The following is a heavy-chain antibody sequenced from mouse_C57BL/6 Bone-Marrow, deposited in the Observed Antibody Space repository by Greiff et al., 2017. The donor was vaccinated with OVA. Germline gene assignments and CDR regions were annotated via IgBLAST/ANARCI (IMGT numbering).Heavy chain of an antibody. CDR1: GFSLTSYG. CDR2: IWSGGST. J-gene: IGHJ1*03. Sequence: VQLVESGPGLVQPSQSLSITCTVSGFSLTSYGVHWVRQSPGKGLEWLGVIWSGGSTDYNAAFISRLSISKDNSKSQVFFKMNSLQADDTAIYYCARIWYFDVWGTGTTVTVSS. V-gene: IGHV2-2*01. CDR3: ARIWYFDV.